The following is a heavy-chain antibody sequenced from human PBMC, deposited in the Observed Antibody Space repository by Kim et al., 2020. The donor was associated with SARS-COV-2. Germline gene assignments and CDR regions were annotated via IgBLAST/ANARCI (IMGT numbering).Heavy chain of an antibody. CDR2: DESHK. J-gene: IGHJ4*02. CDR3: ARDLRTTG. V-gene: IGHV3-7*01. D-gene: IGHD4-17*01. Sequence: DESHKSYVVPMKGRITISRDNAKNSLYLQMNSLRAEDTAVYYCARDLRTTGWGQGTLVTVSS.